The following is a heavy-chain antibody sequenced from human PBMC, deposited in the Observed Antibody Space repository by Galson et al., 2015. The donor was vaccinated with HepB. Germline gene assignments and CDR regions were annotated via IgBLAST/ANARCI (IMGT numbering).Heavy chain of an antibody. CDR1: GFTISSYA. CDR2: ISSSGDST. V-gene: IGHV3-23*01. CDR3: AKERNNYYYYYGMDV. Sequence: SLRLSCAASGFTISSYAMTWVRQAPGKGLEWVSTISSSGDSTYFADSVRGRFTISRDNSKNTLLLQMNSLGAEDTAVYYCAKERNNYYYYYGMDVWGQGTTVTVSS. J-gene: IGHJ6*02.